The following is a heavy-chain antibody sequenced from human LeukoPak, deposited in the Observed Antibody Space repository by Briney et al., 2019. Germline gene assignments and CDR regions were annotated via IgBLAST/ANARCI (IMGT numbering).Heavy chain of an antibody. CDR3: ASSPTQEKLLTRGRYFDY. Sequence: SETLSLTCTVSRGSIISYYWSWIRQPPGKGLEWIAYINYSGSTNYNPSLKSRVTISVDTSKNQFSLKLSSVTAADTAVYYCASSPTQEKLLTRGRYFDYWGQGTLVTVSS. J-gene: IGHJ4*02. D-gene: IGHD1-7*01. CDR1: RGSIISYY. CDR2: INYSGST. V-gene: IGHV4-59*01.